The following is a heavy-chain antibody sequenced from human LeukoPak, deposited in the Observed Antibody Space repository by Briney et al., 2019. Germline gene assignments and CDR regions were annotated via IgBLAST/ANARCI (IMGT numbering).Heavy chain of an antibody. J-gene: IGHJ4*02. V-gene: IGHV1-8*03. CDR1: GYTFTNYH. CDR3: ARTTSFTASAYDY. Sequence: ASVTVSCTASGYTFTNYHINWVRQAPGQGLEWVGWMNPINGDRDFAETFKGRVTITRDSSISTSYMELSSLTSEDTAVYFCARTTSFTASAYDYWGPGTLVTVSS. D-gene: IGHD1-1*01. CDR2: MNPINGDR.